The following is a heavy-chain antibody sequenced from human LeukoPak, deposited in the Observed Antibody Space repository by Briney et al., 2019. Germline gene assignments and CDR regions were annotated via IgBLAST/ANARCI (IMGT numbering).Heavy chain of an antibody. CDR1: GYTLTELS. CDR2: INPNSGGT. CDR3: ARGYITIFGVVTVRYFDY. J-gene: IGHJ4*02. D-gene: IGHD3-3*01. V-gene: IGHV1-2*02. Sequence: GASVKVSCKVSGYTLTELSMHWVRQAPGKGLEWMGWINPNSGGTNYAQKFQGRVTMTRDTSISTAYMELSRLRSDDTAVYYCARGYITIFGVVTVRYFDYWGQGTLVTVSS.